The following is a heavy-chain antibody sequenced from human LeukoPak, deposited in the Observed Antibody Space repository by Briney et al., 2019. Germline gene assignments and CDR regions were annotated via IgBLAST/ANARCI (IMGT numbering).Heavy chain of an antibody. V-gene: IGHV4-34*01. CDR1: GGSFSGYY. CDR3: ARFPHDSSGYFGVVHFDY. J-gene: IGHJ4*02. D-gene: IGHD3-22*01. Sequence: SETLSLTCAVYGGSFSGYYWSWIRQPPGKGLEWIGEINHSGSTNYNPSLKSRVTISVDTSKNQFSLKLSSVTAADTAVYYCARFPHDSSGYFGVVHFDYWGQGTLVTVSS. CDR2: INHSGST.